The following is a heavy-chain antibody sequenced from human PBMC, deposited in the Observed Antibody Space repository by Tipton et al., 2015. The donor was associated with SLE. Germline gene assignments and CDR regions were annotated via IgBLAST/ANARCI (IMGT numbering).Heavy chain of an antibody. Sequence: GSLRLSCAASGFTFSSYSMNWVRQAPGKGLEWVSSISSSSSYIYYADSVKGRFTISRDNAKNSLYLQMNSPRAEDTAVYYCARGGEDGYYFDYWGQGTLVTVSS. D-gene: IGHD5-24*01. V-gene: IGHV3-21*03. CDR2: ISSSSSYI. J-gene: IGHJ4*02. CDR1: GFTFSSYS. CDR3: ARGGEDGYYFDY.